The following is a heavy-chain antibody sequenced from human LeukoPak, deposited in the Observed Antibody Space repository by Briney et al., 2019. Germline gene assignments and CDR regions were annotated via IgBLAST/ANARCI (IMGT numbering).Heavy chain of an antibody. CDR1: GFTFSSYA. V-gene: IGHV3-23*01. J-gene: IGHJ6*02. CDR2: IRGSGDTT. CDR3: AKRRIVADLYYYYGMDV. D-gene: IGHD5-12*01. Sequence: GGSLRLSCAASGFTFSSYAMSWVRQAPGKGLEWVSAIRGSGDTTYYADSVKGRFTISRDNSKDTLYVQMNSLRAEDTAVYYCAKRRIVADLYYYYGMDVWGQGTTVTVSS.